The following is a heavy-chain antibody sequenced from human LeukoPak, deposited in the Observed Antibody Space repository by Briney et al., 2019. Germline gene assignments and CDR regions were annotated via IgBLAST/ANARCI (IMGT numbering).Heavy chain of an antibody. J-gene: IGHJ5*02. CDR2: IKQDGSEK. Sequence: PGGSLRLSCAASGFTFSSYWMNWVRQAPGKGLEWVANIKQDGSEKNYVDSVKGRFTIFRDNAKNSLYLQMNSLRAEDTAVYYCAKAVISITSSSWYGWFDPWGQGTLVTVSS. CDR3: AKAVISITSSSWYGWFDP. V-gene: IGHV3-7*01. CDR1: GFTFSSYW. D-gene: IGHD6-13*01.